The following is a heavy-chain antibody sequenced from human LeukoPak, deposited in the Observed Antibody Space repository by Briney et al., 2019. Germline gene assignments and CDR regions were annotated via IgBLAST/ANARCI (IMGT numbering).Heavy chain of an antibody. CDR2: INSDGSSA. CDR1: GFTFSSYW. Sequence: PGGSLRLSCAASGFTFSSYWMHWVRHAPGKGLVWVSRINSDGSSARYADSVKGRFTISRDNAKNTLYLQMNSLRAEDTAVYYCARPVCGGDCYPYDYWGQGTLVTVSS. V-gene: IGHV3-74*01. CDR3: ARPVCGGDCYPYDY. J-gene: IGHJ4*02. D-gene: IGHD2-21*02.